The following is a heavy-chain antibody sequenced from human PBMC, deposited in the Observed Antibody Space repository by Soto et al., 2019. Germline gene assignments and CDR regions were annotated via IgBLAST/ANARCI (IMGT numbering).Heavy chain of an antibody. CDR3: ARGPYGDSDY. V-gene: IGHV4-34*01. CDR2: INHSGST. D-gene: IGHD4-17*01. J-gene: IGHJ4*02. Sequence: SETLSLTCAVYGGSFSGYYWSWIRQPPGKGLEWIGEINHSGSTNYNPSLKSRVTISVDTSKNQFSLKLSSVTAADTAVYYCARGPYGDSDYWGQGTLVTV. CDR1: GGSFSGYY.